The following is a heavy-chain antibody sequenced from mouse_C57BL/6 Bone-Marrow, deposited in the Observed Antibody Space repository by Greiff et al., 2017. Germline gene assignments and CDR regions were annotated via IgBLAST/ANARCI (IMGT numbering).Heavy chain of an antibody. CDR3: ADTTVVDPFDY. J-gene: IGHJ2*01. Sequence: VKLVESGAELARPGASVKLSCKASGYTFTSYGISWVKQRTGQGLEWIGEIYPRSGNTYYNEKFKGKATLTADKSSSPAYMEIRSLTSEDSAVYYCADTTVVDPFDYWGQGTTLTVSS. CDR2: IYPRSGNT. D-gene: IGHD1-1*01. V-gene: IGHV1-81*01. CDR1: GYTFTSYG.